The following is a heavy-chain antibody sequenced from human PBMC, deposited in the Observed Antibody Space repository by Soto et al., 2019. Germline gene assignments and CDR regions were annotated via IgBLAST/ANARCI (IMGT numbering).Heavy chain of an antibody. CDR2: IWYDGSNK. CDR1: GFTFSSYG. V-gene: IGHV3-33*01. CDR3: ARLSGYDLDYYYGMDV. Sequence: GGSLRLSCGASGFTFSSYGMHWVRQAPGKGLEWVAVIWYDGSNKYYADSVKGRFTISRDNSKNTLYLQMNSLRAEDTAVYYCARLSGYDLDYYYGMDVWGQGTTVTVSS. J-gene: IGHJ6*02. D-gene: IGHD5-12*01.